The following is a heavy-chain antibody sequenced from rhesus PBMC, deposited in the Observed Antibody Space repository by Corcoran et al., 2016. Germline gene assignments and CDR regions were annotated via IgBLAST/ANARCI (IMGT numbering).Heavy chain of an antibody. CDR1: GGSVNGYNW. V-gene: IGHV4-65*01. Sequence: QVQLQESGPGLVKPSETLSLTCAVSGGSVNGYNWWSWIRQAPGKGLEWIGYVSGSGRITAYNPSLNRRVTISTDTSKHQFSLELRSVTAADTAVYYCARGSTVDSWGQGVLVTVSS. J-gene: IGHJ4*01. CDR3: ARGSTVDS. CDR2: VSGSGRIT.